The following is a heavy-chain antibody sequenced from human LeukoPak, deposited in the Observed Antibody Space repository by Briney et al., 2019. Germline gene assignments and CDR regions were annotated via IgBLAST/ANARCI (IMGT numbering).Heavy chain of an antibody. CDR1: GGSLSTYY. CDR2: IYYSGST. Sequence: SETLSLTCTVSGGSLSTYYWSWIRQPPGKGLEWIGYIYYSGSTNYNPSLKSRVTMSVGTSKNQFSLKLSSVTAADTAVYYCARDPGAGYSSSWTFDYWGQGTLVTVSS. J-gene: IGHJ4*02. D-gene: IGHD6-13*01. V-gene: IGHV4-59*01. CDR3: ARDPGAGYSSSWTFDY.